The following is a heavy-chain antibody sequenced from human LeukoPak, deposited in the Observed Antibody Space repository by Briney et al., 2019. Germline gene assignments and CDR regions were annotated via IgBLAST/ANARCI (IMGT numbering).Heavy chain of an antibody. CDR1: GDSIGSYY. CDR2: VYYTGST. J-gene: IGHJ6*03. Sequence: PSETLSLTCTVSGDSIGSYYWSWIRQPPGEGLEWIGYVYYTGSTNYNPSLKRRVTISVDTSKNHFSLNLRSVTAADTAIYYCARHQWHYYYYMGVWGKGSTVTVSS. V-gene: IGHV4-59*08. D-gene: IGHD6-19*01. CDR3: ARHQWHYYYYMGV.